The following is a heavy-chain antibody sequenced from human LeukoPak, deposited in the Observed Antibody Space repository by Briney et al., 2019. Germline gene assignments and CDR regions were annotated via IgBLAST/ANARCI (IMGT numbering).Heavy chain of an antibody. J-gene: IGHJ4*02. CDR2: ISGSGGST. Sequence: GGSLRLSCVASGFTFSDYYMSWIRQAPGKGLEWVSAISGSGGSTYYADSVKGRFTISRDNSKNTLYLQLNSLRAEDTAVYYCAKDSNYYDSGTPVGWGQGTLVTVSS. CDR3: AKDSNYYDSGTPVG. D-gene: IGHD3-10*01. CDR1: GFTFSDYY. V-gene: IGHV3-23*01.